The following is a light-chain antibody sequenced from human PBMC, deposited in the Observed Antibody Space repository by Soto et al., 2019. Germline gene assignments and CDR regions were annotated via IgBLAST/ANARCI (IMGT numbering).Light chain of an antibody. Sequence: DIQMTQSPCTLAAPVGDRVIITCRASQSSSSWLAWYQQKPGKAPKLLIYKASSLESGVPSRFSGSGSGKEFTHTKSSLQPAAFATYCRQQSNDYPWTFGQGTKVAI. CDR1: QSSSSW. CDR3: QQSNDYPWT. CDR2: KAS. V-gene: IGKV1-5*03. J-gene: IGKJ1*01.